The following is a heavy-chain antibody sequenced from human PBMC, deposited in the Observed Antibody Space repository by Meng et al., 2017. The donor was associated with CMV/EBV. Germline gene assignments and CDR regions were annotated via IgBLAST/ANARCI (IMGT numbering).Heavy chain of an antibody. CDR3: ARVGDGSLGIVGATSGPYYYYGMDV. CDR1: GFTFSSYE. J-gene: IGHJ6*02. Sequence: GGSLRLSCAASGFTFSSYEMNWVRQAPGKGLEWVSYISSSGSTIYYADSVKGRLTISRDNAKNSLYLQMNSLRAEDTAVYYCARVGDGSLGIVGATSGPYYYYGMDVWGQGTTVTVSS. V-gene: IGHV3-48*03. CDR2: ISSSGSTI. D-gene: IGHD1-26*01.